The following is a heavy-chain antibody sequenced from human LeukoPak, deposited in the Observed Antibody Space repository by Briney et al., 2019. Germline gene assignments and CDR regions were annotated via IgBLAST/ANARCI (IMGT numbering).Heavy chain of an antibody. CDR1: GYTFTGYY. Sequence: ASVKVSCKASGYTFTGYYMHWVRQAPGQGLEWMGWMNPNSGNTGYAQTFQGRVTMTRNTSISTAYMELSSLRSEDTAVYYCARGSSSGYYAWGQGALVTVSS. CDR2: MNPNSGNT. V-gene: IGHV1-8*02. J-gene: IGHJ4*02. CDR3: ARGSSSGYYA. D-gene: IGHD3-22*01.